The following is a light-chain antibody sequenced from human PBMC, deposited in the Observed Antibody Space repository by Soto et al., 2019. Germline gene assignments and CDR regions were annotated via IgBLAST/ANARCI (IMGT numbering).Light chain of an antibody. CDR2: WAS. CDR1: QSVLYNSDNKNY. V-gene: IGKV4-1*01. CDR3: QQYYTTLS. J-gene: IGKJ4*01. Sequence: DIVMTQSPDSLAVSLGERATINCKSSQSVLYNSDNKNYLAWYQQKAGQPPKLLIYWASTRDSGVPDRLSGSGSEADFTLTINDLQAEDVAVYYCQQYYTTLSFGGGTKVEIK.